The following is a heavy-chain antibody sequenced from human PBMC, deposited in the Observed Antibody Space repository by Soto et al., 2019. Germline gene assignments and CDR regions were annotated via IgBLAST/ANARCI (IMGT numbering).Heavy chain of an antibody. CDR2: INHSGST. CDR1: GGSFSGYY. V-gene: IGHV4-34*01. Sequence: PSETLSLTCAVYGGSFSGYYLSWIRQPPGKGLEWIGEINHSGSTNYNPSLKSRVTISVDTSKNQFSLKLSSVTAADTAVYYCARLPKRWLSPYYGMDVWGQGTTVTVSS. J-gene: IGHJ6*02. CDR3: ARLPKRWLSPYYGMDV. D-gene: IGHD2-21*01.